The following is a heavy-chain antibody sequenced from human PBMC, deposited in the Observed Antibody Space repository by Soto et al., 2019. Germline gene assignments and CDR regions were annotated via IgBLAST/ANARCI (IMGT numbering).Heavy chain of an antibody. CDR3: AREVQVHTPAFIY. Sequence: QVQLVQSGAEMKKPGSSVKVSCQSSGGTFNTYAMNWVRQAPGQGPEWMGDISPMFGAANYAPTFQGRVTITADESTGTSYMRWSILTSGDLALYFCAREVQVHTPAFIYWGQGTLVTVSS. D-gene: IGHD3-10*01. J-gene: IGHJ4*02. V-gene: IGHV1-69*19. CDR1: GGTFNTYA. CDR2: ISPMFGAA.